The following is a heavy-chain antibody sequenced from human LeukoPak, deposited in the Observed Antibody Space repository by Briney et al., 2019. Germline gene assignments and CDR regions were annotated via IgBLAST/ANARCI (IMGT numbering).Heavy chain of an antibody. CDR2: IKQDGSEK. V-gene: IGHV3-7*01. CDR3: ARDGHSGYEGRFDY. J-gene: IGHJ4*02. Sequence: GGSLRLSCAASVFTFSSYWMSWVRQAPGKGLEWVANIKQDGSEKYYVDSVKGRFTISRDNAKNSLYLQMNSLRAEDTTVYYCARDGHSGYEGRFDYWGQGTLVTVSS. CDR1: VFTFSSYW. D-gene: IGHD5-12*01.